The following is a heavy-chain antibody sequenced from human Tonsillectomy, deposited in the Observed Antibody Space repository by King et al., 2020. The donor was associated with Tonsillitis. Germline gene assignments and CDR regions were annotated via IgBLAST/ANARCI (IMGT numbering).Heavy chain of an antibody. CDR3: ARDGSGWYYRGPIDY. Sequence: VQLVESGGGLVQPGGSLRLSCAASGFTFRSHWMSWVRQAPGKGLEWVANIKQDGSEKYYVDSVKGRFTISRDNAKNSLYLQMSSLRAEDTAVYYCARDGSGWYYRGPIDYWGQGTLVTVSS. J-gene: IGHJ4*02. D-gene: IGHD6-19*01. V-gene: IGHV3-7*01. CDR2: IKQDGSEK. CDR1: GFTFRSHW.